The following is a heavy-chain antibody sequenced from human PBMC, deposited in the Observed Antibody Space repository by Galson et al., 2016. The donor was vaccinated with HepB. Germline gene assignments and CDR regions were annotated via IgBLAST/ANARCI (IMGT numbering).Heavy chain of an antibody. CDR1: GGTFNGYG. V-gene: IGHV1-69*10. D-gene: IGHD2/OR15-2a*01. CDR3: ARGLSARPNHYFFDF. CDR2: IIPIFDIT. Sequence: SVTVSCKASGGTFNGYGISWVRQAPGQGLEWMGVIIPIFDITNYSQRFHGRVTITADKSTNTAFMELSSLRSEDTAVYYCARGLSARPNHYFFDFWGQGTLVTVSS. J-gene: IGHJ4*02.